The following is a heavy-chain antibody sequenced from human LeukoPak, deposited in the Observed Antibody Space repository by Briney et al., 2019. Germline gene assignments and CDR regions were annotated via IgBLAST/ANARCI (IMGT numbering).Heavy chain of an antibody. V-gene: IGHV1-69*04. CDR1: GGTFSSYA. J-gene: IGHJ5*02. CDR3: ERDTRVGANVLGWFDP. CDR2: IIPILGIA. Sequence: PSVTVSCKASGGTFSSYAISWVRQAPGQGLEWMGRIIPILGIANYAQKFQGRVTITADKSTSTAYMELSSLRSEDTAVYYCERDTRVGANVLGWFDPWGQGTLVTVSS. D-gene: IGHD1-26*01.